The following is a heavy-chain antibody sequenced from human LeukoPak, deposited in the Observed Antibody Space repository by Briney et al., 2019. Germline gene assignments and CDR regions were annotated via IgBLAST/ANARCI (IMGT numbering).Heavy chain of an antibody. CDR3: ARDLGYSRSSAYYYGIDV. Sequence: SETLSLTCAVYGGSFSGYSWTWIRQPPGKGLEWVGEIDRSGSTNYNPALKSRLTISVDTSKNQFSLKLSSVTAADTAVYYCARDLGYSRSSAYYYGIDVWGQGTTVTVSS. CDR2: IDRSGST. D-gene: IGHD6-6*01. J-gene: IGHJ6*02. CDR1: GGSFSGYS. V-gene: IGHV4-34*01.